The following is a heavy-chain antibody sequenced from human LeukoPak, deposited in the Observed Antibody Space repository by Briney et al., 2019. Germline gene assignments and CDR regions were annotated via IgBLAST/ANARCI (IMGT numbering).Heavy chain of an antibody. CDR1: GFTFSNYA. J-gene: IGHJ4*02. Sequence: PGGSLRLSCAAPGFTFSNYAMHWVRQAPGKGLEWVAILSYDGSNKSYADSVKGRFTISRDNSKNTLYLQMNSLRAEDTAVYYCARDLGYGDYLAHFDYWGQGTLVTVSS. CDR2: LSYDGSNK. CDR3: ARDLGYGDYLAHFDY. D-gene: IGHD4-17*01. V-gene: IGHV3-30*04.